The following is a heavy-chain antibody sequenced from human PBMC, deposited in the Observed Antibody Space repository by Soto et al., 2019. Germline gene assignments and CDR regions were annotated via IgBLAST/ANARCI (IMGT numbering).Heavy chain of an antibody. CDR3: ARGRYGDY. V-gene: IGHV1-18*01. CDR1: GYAFTTYG. J-gene: IGHJ4*02. D-gene: IGHD1-1*01. Sequence: QVHLVQSGAEVKKPGASVKVSCQGSGYAFTTYGITWVRQAPGQGLEWMGWISAHNGNTNYAQNLQGRVTVTRDTSTSTAYMGLRSLRYDDTAVYYCARGRYGDYWGQGALVTVSS. CDR2: ISAHNGNT.